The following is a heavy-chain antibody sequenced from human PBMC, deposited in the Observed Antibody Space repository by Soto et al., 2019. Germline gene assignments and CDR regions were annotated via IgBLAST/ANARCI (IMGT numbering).Heavy chain of an antibody. CDR1: GFTFSSYS. CDR3: ASVYDDFWSGYYSY. D-gene: IGHD3-3*01. J-gene: IGHJ4*02. V-gene: IGHV3-21*01. Sequence: EVQLVESGGGLVKPGGSLRLSCAASGFTFSSYSMNWVRQAPGKGLEWVSSISSSSSYIYYADSVKGRFTISRDNAKKALYLQMNSLRAEDTAVYYCASVYDDFWSGYYSYWGQGTLVTVSS. CDR2: ISSSSSYI.